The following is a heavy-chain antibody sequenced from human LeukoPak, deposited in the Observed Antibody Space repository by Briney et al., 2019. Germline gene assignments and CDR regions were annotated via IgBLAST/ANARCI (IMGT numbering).Heavy chain of an antibody. Sequence: ASVKVSCKASGYTFTNYGITWVRQAPGQGLEWMGWISGYNGHTNYAQRLQGRVTLTRNTSVSTAFMELSSLRSEDTAVYYCEIYTGYDSFWGQGTLVTVSS. V-gene: IGHV1-18*01. CDR1: GYTFTNYG. J-gene: IGHJ4*02. CDR3: EIYTGYDSF. CDR2: ISGYNGHT. D-gene: IGHD5-12*01.